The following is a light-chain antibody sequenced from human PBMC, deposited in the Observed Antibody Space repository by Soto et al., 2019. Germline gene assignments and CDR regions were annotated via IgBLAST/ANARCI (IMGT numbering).Light chain of an antibody. Sequence: ILMTQSPATVSVSPGESGTLSCRASQNIYYNVAWYQHRPCQAPRLLIYRASTRAPGVPARFSGSGSGTEFTLTISSLQPEDFTVYSCLQYHNLWAFGQGTKVEI. V-gene: IGKV3-15*01. J-gene: IGKJ1*01. CDR3: LQYHNLWA. CDR1: QNIYYN. CDR2: RAS.